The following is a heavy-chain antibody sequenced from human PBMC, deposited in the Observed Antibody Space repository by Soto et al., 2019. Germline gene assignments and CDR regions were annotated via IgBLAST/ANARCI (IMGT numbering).Heavy chain of an antibody. CDR1: GYTFTSYG. J-gene: IGHJ3*02. CDR2: ISAYNGNT. Sequence: RASVKVSCKASGYTFTSYGISWVRQAPGQGLEWMGWISAYNGNTNYAQKLQGRVTMTTDTSTSTAYMELRSLRSDDTAVYYCARDRGYYDSSGFGAFDIWGQGTMVTVSS. V-gene: IGHV1-18*04. D-gene: IGHD3-22*01. CDR3: ARDRGYYDSSGFGAFDI.